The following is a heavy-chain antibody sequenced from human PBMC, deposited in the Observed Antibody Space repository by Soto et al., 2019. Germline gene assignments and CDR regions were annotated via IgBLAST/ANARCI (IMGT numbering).Heavy chain of an antibody. CDR1: GGSISSYY. Sequence: PSETLSLTCTVSGGSISSYYWSWIRQPPGKGLEWIGYIYYSGSTNYNPSIKSRVTISVDTSKNQFSLKLSSVTAADTAVYYCERGGERYCTNGVCYGSDYYYYFYGMDVWGQGSTVTVSS. D-gene: IGHD2-8*01. V-gene: IGHV4-59*01. CDR2: IYYSGST. CDR3: ERGGERYCTNGVCYGSDYYYYFYGMDV. J-gene: IGHJ6*02.